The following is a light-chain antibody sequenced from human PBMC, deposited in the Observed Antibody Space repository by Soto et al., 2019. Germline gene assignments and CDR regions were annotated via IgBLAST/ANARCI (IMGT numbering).Light chain of an antibody. CDR3: SSYTSSSFYG. Sequence: QSVLTQPASVSGSPGQSITISCTGTSSDVGGHNYVFWYQQHPGKAPKLVIDEVSDRPSGVSNRFSGSKSGNTASLTISGLQAEDEADYYCSSYTSSSFYGFGTGTKVTV. CDR2: EVS. J-gene: IGLJ1*01. V-gene: IGLV2-14*01. CDR1: SSDVGGHNY.